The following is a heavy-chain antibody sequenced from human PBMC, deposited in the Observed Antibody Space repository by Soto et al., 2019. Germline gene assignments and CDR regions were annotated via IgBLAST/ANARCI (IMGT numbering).Heavy chain of an antibody. D-gene: IGHD3-10*01. CDR1: GGTFSSYT. J-gene: IGHJ4*02. CDR2: IIPILGIA. CDR3: ARGLSVRGVIAPDY. V-gene: IGHV1-69*02. Sequence: GASVKVSCKASGGTFSSYTISWVRQAPGQGLEWMGRIIPILGIANYAQKFQGRVTITADKSTSTAYMELSSLRSEDTAVYYCARGLSVRGVIAPDYWGQGTLVTVSS.